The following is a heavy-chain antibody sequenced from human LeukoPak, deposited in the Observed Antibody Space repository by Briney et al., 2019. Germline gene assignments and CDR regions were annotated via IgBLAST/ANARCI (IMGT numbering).Heavy chain of an antibody. D-gene: IGHD3-10*01. CDR2: ISWNSGSI. CDR1: GFTFDDYA. J-gene: IGHJ4*02. CDR3: AKGYYGSGSYGWFDY. Sequence: PGRSLRLSCAASGFTFDDYAMHWVRQAPGKGLEWVSGISWNSGSIGYADSVKGRFTISRDNSKNTLFLHMNSLRAEDTAVYSCAKGYYGSGSYGWFDYWGQGTLVTVSS. V-gene: IGHV3-9*01.